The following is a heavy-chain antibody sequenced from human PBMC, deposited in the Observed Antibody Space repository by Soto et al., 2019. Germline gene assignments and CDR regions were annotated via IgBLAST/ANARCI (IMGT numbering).Heavy chain of an antibody. V-gene: IGHV4-39*01. CDR3: ASLSAVTITPRLMDV. D-gene: IGHD4-4*01. J-gene: IGHJ6*02. Sequence: SETLSLTCTVSGGSISSSSYYWGWIRQPPGKGLEWIGSIYYSGSTYYNPSLKSRVTISVDTSKNQFSLKLSSVTAADTAVYYCASLSAVTITPRLMDVWGQGTTVTVSS. CDR2: IYYSGST. CDR1: GGSISSSSYY.